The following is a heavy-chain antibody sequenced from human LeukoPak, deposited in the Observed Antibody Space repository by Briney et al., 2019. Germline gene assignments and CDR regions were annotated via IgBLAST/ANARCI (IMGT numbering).Heavy chain of an antibody. CDR1: GYTFTSYD. Sequence: ASVKVSCKASGYTFTSYDINWVRQATGQGLEWMGWMNPNSGNTGYGQKFQGRVTMTRNTSISTAYMELSSLRSEGTAVYHCARGRQQWLAYAFDIWGQGTMVTVSS. CDR3: ARGRQQWLAYAFDI. V-gene: IGHV1-8*01. J-gene: IGHJ3*02. D-gene: IGHD6-19*01. CDR2: MNPNSGNT.